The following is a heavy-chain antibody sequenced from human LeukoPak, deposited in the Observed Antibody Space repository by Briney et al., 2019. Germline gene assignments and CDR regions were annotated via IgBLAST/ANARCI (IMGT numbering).Heavy chain of an antibody. CDR3: AKLLWFGELLPFDY. Sequence: PGGSLRLSCAASGFTFSSYAMSWVRQAPGMGLGWVSAISGSGGSTYYADSVKGRFTISRDNSKNTLYLQMNSLRAEDTAVYYCAKLLWFGELLPFDYWGQGTLVTVSS. J-gene: IGHJ4*02. V-gene: IGHV3-23*01. D-gene: IGHD3-10*01. CDR2: ISGSGGST. CDR1: GFTFSSYA.